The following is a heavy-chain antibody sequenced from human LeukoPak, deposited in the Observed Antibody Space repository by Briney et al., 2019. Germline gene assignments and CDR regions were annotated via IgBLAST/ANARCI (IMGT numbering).Heavy chain of an antibody. CDR3: AREPRDTAGGHYYYYYMDV. CDR1: GYTFTGYY. J-gene: IGHJ6*03. CDR2: INPNSGGT. V-gene: IGHV1-2*02. Sequence: ASVKVSCKASGYTFTGYYMHWVRQAPGQGLEWMGWINPNSGGTNYAQKFQGRVTMTRDTSISTAYMELSRLRSDDTAVYYCAREPRDTAGGHYYYYYMDVWGKGTTVTVSS. D-gene: IGHD5-18*01.